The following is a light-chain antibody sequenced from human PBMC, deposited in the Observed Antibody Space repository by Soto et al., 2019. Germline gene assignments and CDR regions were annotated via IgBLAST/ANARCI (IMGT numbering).Light chain of an antibody. CDR3: QQYYSNPPFFT. CDR2: WAS. V-gene: IGKV4-1*01. Sequence: DIVMSQSPDSLAVSLGERAAINCTFSQSGFYSANNETYLAWYQQKPGQHHKLLIYWASTRESGVHDLFSGSGSGTDFPLTNNILQAEDVAVYYCQQYYSNPPFFTFGGGTKVEIK. J-gene: IGKJ4*01. CDR1: QSGFYSANNETY.